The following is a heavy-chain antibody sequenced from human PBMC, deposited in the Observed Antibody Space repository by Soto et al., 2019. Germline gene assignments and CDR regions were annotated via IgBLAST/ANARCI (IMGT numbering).Heavy chain of an antibody. V-gene: IGHV4-31*03. CDR2: IYYSGST. CDR1: GGSISSAGYY. J-gene: IGHJ6*02. Sequence: QVQLQESGPGLVKPSQTLSLTCTVSGGSISSAGYYWTWIRQHPGKGLEWLGYIYYSGSTYYNPSLKSRVTISVDPSKNEFSLRLTSVTAADTAVYYCARVDRYYYYGMDVWGQGTTVTVSS. CDR3: ARVDRYYYYGMDV.